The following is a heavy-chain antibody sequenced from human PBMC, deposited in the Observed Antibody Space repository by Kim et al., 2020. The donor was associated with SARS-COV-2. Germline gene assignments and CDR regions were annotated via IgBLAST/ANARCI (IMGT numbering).Heavy chain of an antibody. D-gene: IGHD3-10*01. CDR3: TTDGEGSSGY. CDR2: IKSKTDGGPT. Sequence: GGSLRLSCAASGFTFSNAWMSWVRQAPGKGLEWVGRIKSKTDGGPTDYAAPVKGRFTIPRDDSKNTLYLQMNSMKTEDAAVYYCTTDGEGSSGYWGEGSL. CDR1: GFTFSNAW. V-gene: IGHV3-15*01. J-gene: IGHJ4*02.